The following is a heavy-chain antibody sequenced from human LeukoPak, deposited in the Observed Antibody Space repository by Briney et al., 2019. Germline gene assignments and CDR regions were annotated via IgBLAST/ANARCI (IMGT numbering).Heavy chain of an antibody. Sequence: ASVKVSCKASGYTFTSYDINWVRQATGQGLEWMGWMNPNSGNTGYAQKFQGRVTMTRNTSISTAYMELSSLRSEDTAVYYCLRGDYVLDAFDIWGQGTMGTVSS. J-gene: IGHJ3*02. V-gene: IGHV1-8*01. CDR3: LRGDYVLDAFDI. D-gene: IGHD4-17*01. CDR2: MNPNSGNT. CDR1: GYTFTSYD.